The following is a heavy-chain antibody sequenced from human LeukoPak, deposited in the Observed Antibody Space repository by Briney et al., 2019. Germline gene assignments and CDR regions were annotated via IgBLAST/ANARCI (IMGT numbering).Heavy chain of an antibody. CDR2: IIPIFGTA. CDR1: GGTFSSYA. CDR3: AREYYGSGYLDY. Sequence: SVKVSCKASGGTFSSYAISWVRQAPGQGLEWMGGIIPIFGTANYAQRFQGRVTITADESTSTAYMELSSLRSEDTAVYYCAREYYGSGYLDYWGQGTLVTVSS. D-gene: IGHD3-10*01. V-gene: IGHV1-69*13. J-gene: IGHJ4*02.